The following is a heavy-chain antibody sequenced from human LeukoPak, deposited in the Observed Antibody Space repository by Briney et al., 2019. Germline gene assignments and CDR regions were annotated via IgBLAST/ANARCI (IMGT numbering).Heavy chain of an antibody. Sequence: ASVKVSCKASGYTFTSYDINWVRQAPGQGREWMGWMNPNSGNTGYAQKFQGRVTITRNTSISTAYMELSSLRSEDTAVYYCALYGSGSPYYGMDVWGQGTTVTVSS. J-gene: IGHJ6*02. CDR1: GYTFTSYD. CDR3: ALYGSGSPYYGMDV. V-gene: IGHV1-8*01. D-gene: IGHD3-10*01. CDR2: MNPNSGNT.